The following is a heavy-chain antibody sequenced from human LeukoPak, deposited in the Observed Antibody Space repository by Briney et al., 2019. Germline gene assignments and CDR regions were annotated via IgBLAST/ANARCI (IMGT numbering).Heavy chain of an antibody. V-gene: IGHV4-61*02. Sequence: SQTLSLTCTVSAGSINSGDYYWGWIRQPAGKGLEWIGRMYSPGTNYNYHPSLKSRVTISIDTSKNQFSLKLTSVTAADTAVYYCARGIGTSYDSSRDAFDIWGQGTMVTVSS. J-gene: IGHJ3*02. CDR2: MYSPGTN. CDR1: AGSINSGDYY. CDR3: ARGIGTSYDSSRDAFDI. D-gene: IGHD3-22*01.